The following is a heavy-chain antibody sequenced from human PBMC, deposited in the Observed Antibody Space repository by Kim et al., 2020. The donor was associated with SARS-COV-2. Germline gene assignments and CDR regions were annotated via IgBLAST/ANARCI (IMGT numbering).Heavy chain of an antibody. Sequence: YSPPLKSRVTMSVDTSKNQFSLKLSSVTAADTAVYYCARGIPGQGAFDIWGQGTMVTVSS. J-gene: IGHJ3*02. D-gene: IGHD2-21*01. V-gene: IGHV4-4*07. CDR3: ARGIPGQGAFDI.